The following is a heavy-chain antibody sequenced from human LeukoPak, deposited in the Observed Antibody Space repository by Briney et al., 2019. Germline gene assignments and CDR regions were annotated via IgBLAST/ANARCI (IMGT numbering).Heavy chain of an antibody. Sequence: SSETLSLTCAVYGGSFSGYYWSWIRQPPGKGLEWIGEIYHSGSTNYNPSLKSRVTISVDTSKNRFSLKLNSVTAADTAVYYCAGVGKGKSFGEVLKGRMKTNWFDPWGQGTLVTVSS. D-gene: IGHD3-10*01. CDR2: IYHSGST. J-gene: IGHJ5*02. V-gene: IGHV4-34*01. CDR3: AGVGKGKSFGEVLKGRMKTNWFDP. CDR1: GGSFSGYY.